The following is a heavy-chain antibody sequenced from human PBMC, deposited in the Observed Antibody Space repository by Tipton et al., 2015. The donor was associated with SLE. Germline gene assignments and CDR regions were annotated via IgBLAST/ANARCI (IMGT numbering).Heavy chain of an antibody. D-gene: IGHD6-19*01. CDR2: IHHSGKT. Sequence: TLSLTCVMNGGSFNNYFWTWIRQAPGKGLEWFGQIHHSGKTNYNPSLESRVTISADVSKKQFSLSLNSVTAADTAVYYCARLGPHSTYSSAWYVNYWGQGTLVTVSS. CDR3: ARLGPHSTYSSAWYVNY. J-gene: IGHJ4*02. V-gene: IGHV4-34*01. CDR1: GGSFNNYF.